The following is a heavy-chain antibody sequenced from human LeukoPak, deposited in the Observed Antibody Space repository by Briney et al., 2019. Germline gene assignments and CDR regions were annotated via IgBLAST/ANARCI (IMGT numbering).Heavy chain of an antibody. V-gene: IGHV4-39*01. CDR1: GGSISSSTYY. CDR3: ARGLGYCSSTSCYTRMSYYMDV. D-gene: IGHD2-2*02. J-gene: IGHJ6*03. Sequence: PSETLSLTCTVSGGSISSSTYYWGWIRQPPGKGLEWIGSIYYSGNAYYNPSLKSRVTISVDTSKNQFSLKLSSATAADTAVYYCARGLGYCSSTSCYTRMSYYMDVWGKGTTVTVSS. CDR2: IYYSGNA.